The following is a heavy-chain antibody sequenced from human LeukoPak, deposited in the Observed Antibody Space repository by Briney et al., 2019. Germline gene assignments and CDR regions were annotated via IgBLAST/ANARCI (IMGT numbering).Heavy chain of an antibody. CDR1: GGSFSDYY. D-gene: IGHD2-15*01. J-gene: IGHJ6*02. Sequence: PSETLSLTCAVYGGSFSDYYWSWIRQPPGKGLEWIGEINHSGSTNYNPSLKSRVTISVDTSKNQFSLKLSSVTAADTAVYYCARGGYCSGGSCYPGSGYYYYGMDVWGQGTTVTVSS. CDR2: INHSGST. V-gene: IGHV4-34*01. CDR3: ARGGYCSGGSCYPGSGYYYYGMDV.